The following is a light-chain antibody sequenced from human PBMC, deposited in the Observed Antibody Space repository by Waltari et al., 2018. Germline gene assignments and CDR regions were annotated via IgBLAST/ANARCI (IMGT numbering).Light chain of an antibody. CDR2: DAS. J-gene: IGKJ4*01. Sequence: EIVLTQSPATLSLSPGERATLSCRASQSVNNYLAWYQQKPGQAPSLLIYDASNRATGIPARFCGSGSGTDFTLTISSLEPEDFAVYYCQQRSNWPLTFGGGTKVEIK. CDR1: QSVNNY. V-gene: IGKV3-11*01. CDR3: QQRSNWPLT.